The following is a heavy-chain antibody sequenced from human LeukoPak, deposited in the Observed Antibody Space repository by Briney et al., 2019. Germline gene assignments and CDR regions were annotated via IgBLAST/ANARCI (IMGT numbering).Heavy chain of an antibody. V-gene: IGHV4-30-2*01. CDR1: GGSISSGGYY. Sequence: SETLSLTCTVSGGSISSGGYYWSWIRQPPGKGLEWIGYIYHSGSTYYNPSLKSRVTISVDRSKNQFSLKLSSVTAADTAVYYCARGPIVVVPAAIGFDPWGQGTLVTVSS. J-gene: IGHJ5*02. D-gene: IGHD2-2*01. CDR3: ARGPIVVVPAAIGFDP. CDR2: IYHSGST.